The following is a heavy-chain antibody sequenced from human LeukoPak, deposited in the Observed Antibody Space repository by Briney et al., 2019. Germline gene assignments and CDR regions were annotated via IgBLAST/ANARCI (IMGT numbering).Heavy chain of an antibody. CDR2: ISGGGGST. V-gene: IGHV3-23*01. Sequence: GGSLRLSCAASGFTFSSYAMSWVRQAPGKGLEWVSSISGGGGSTYYADSVKGRFTTSRDNSKNTLYLQMNSLRAEDTAVYYCARSPYDILTGDSHYFDYWGQGTLVTVSS. J-gene: IGHJ4*02. D-gene: IGHD3-9*01. CDR1: GFTFSSYA. CDR3: ARSPYDILTGDSHYFDY.